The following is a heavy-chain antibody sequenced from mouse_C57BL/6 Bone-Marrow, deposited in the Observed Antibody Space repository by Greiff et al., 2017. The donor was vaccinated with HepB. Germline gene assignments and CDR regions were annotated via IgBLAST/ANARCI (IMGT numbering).Heavy chain of an antibody. Sequence: EVQLQESGGGLVQPGGSLKLSCAASGFTFSDYYMYWVRQTPEKRLEWVAYISNGGGSTYYPDTVKGRFTISRDNAKNTLYLQMSRLKSEDTAMYYCARGFDYWGQGTTLTVSS. V-gene: IGHV5-12*01. J-gene: IGHJ2*01. CDR1: GFTFSDYY. CDR3: ARGFDY. CDR2: ISNGGGST.